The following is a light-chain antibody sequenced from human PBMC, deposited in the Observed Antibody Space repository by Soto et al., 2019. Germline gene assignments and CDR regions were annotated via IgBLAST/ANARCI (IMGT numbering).Light chain of an antibody. CDR3: QVWDTSSDPSWV. Sequence: SYVLTQPPSVSVAPGKTARITCGGNHSGSKSVHWYQQRPGQAPVLVIYYASDRPSGIPERFSGSNSGNTATLTISRVEAGDEADYYCQVWDTSSDPSWVFGGGTKLTVL. V-gene: IGLV3-21*04. CDR2: YAS. CDR1: HSGSKS. J-gene: IGLJ3*02.